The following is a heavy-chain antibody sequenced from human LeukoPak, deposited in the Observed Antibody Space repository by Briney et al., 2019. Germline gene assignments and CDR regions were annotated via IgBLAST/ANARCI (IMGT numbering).Heavy chain of an antibody. CDR1: GYTLTELS. CDR2: FDPEDDET. J-gene: IGHJ4*02. Sequence: ASVKVSCKVSGYTLTELSMHWVRQAPGKGLEWMGGFDPEDDETIYAQKFQGRVTMTEDTSTDTAYMELSSLRSEDTAVYYCARWLVRGSRSSYFDYWGQGTLVTVSS. D-gene: IGHD6-6*01. V-gene: IGHV1-24*01. CDR3: ARWLVRGSRSSYFDY.